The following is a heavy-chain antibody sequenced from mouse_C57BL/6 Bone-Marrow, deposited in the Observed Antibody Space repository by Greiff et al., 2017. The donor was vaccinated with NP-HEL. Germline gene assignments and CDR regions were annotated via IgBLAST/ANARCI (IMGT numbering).Heavy chain of an antibody. CDR1: GFTFSSYA. D-gene: IGHD3-2*02. CDR2: ISDGGSYT. Sequence: EVKLVESGGGLVKPGGSLKLSCAASGFTFSSYAMSWVRQTPEKRLEWVATISDGGSYTYYPDNVKGRFTISRDNAKNNRYLQMSHLKSEDTAMYYCARERKQLRSPFAYWGQGTLVTVSA. V-gene: IGHV5-4*01. CDR3: ARERKQLRSPFAY. J-gene: IGHJ3*01.